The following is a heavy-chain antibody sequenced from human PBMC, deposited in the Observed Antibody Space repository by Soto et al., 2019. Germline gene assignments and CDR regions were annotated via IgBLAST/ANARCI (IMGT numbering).Heavy chain of an antibody. CDR2: ISAYNGNT. CDR3: ARGTYSYGYVWFDP. V-gene: IGHV1-18*01. Sequence: GASVKVSCKASGYTFTSYGISWVRQAPGQGLEWMGWISAYNGNTNYAQKLQGRVTMTTDTSTSAAYMELRSLRSDDTAVYYCARGTYSYGYVWFDPWGQGTLVTVSS. J-gene: IGHJ5*02. CDR1: GYTFTSYG. D-gene: IGHD5-18*01.